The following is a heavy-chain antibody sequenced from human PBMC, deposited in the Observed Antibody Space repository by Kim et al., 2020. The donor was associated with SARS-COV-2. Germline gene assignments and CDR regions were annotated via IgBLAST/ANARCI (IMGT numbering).Heavy chain of an antibody. Sequence: GGSLRLSCAASGFTFSSYWMSWVRQAPGKGLEWVANIKQDGSEKYYVDSVKGRFTISRDNAKNSLYLQMNSLRAEDTAVYYCARDIHCSGGSCYSVGMDVWGQGTTVTVSS. V-gene: IGHV3-7*01. CDR1: GFTFSSYW. CDR3: ARDIHCSGGSCYSVGMDV. D-gene: IGHD2-15*01. J-gene: IGHJ6*02. CDR2: IKQDGSEK.